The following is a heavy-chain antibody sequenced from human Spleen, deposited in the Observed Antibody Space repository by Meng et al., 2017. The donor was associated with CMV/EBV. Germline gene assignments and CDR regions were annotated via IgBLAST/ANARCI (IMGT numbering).Heavy chain of an antibody. V-gene: IGHV1-69*05. CDR3: ARGREAWDS. D-gene: IGHD1-26*01. J-gene: IGHJ4*02. CDR1: GDTCSSYG. Sequence: KVSCKASGDTCSSYGVNWVRQAPGKGIEWIGGIIPIFGPATYEQKFQGRVTITTDESTTTGYMELSTLRSDDTAVYFCARGREAWDSWGQGTLVTVSS. CDR2: IIPIFGPA.